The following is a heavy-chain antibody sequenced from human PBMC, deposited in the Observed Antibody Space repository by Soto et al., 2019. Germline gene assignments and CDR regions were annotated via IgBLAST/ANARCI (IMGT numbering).Heavy chain of an antibody. CDR1: GFTFSSYG. Sequence: HPGGSLRLSCAASGFTFSSYGMHWVRQAPGKGLEWVAVIWYDGSNKYYADSVKGRFTISRDNSKNTLYLQMNSLRAEDTAVYYCARDFSIAAPPRGYFDYWGQGTLVTVSS. CDR3: ARDFSIAAPPRGYFDY. D-gene: IGHD6-6*01. V-gene: IGHV3-33*01. CDR2: IWYDGSNK. J-gene: IGHJ4*02.